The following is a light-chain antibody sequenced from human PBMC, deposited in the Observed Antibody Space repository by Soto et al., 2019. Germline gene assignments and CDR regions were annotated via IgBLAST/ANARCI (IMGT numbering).Light chain of an antibody. V-gene: IGKV3-20*01. CDR2: GTS. J-gene: IGKJ5*01. Sequence: EILLTQSPGTLSLSPGDRATLTCRASQSVSSTYLAWYQQRPGQAPGLLIYGTSSRDTGIPDRFSGSGSGTDFTLTISRLEPEDFAVYYCQQYGNSPITFGQGTRLEIK. CDR1: QSVSSTY. CDR3: QQYGNSPIT.